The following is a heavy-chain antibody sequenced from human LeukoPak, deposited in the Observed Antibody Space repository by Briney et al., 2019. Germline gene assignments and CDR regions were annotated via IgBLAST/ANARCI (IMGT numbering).Heavy chain of an antibody. CDR1: GYSFTSYW. J-gene: IGHJ5*02. D-gene: IGHD3-9*01. CDR3: ARRYDILTGPNWFDP. V-gene: IGHV5-10-1*01. CDR2: IDPSDSYT. Sequence: GESLRISCKGSGYSFTSYWISWVRQMPGKGLEWMGRIDPSDSYTNYSPSFQGHVTISADKFISTAYLQWSSLKASDTAMYYCARRYDILTGPNWFDPWGQGTLVTVSS.